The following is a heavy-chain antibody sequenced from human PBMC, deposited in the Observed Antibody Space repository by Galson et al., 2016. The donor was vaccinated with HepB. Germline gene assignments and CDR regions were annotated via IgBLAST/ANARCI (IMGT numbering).Heavy chain of an antibody. D-gene: IGHD2-2*01. CDR3: ARDRDIVLLPAARKFDY. CDR1: GDSVSSTSAA. CDR2: TKYRSKWFT. Sequence: CAISGDSVSSTSAAWNWIRQSPSRGLEWLGRTKYRSKWFTDYAPSMKGRITINPDTSKNQFSLHLNSVTPEDTAVYYCARDRDIVLLPAARKFDYWGQGTLVTVSS. J-gene: IGHJ4*02. V-gene: IGHV6-1*01.